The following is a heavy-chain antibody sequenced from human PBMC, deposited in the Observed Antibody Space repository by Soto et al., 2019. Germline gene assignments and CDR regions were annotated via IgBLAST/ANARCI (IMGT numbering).Heavy chain of an antibody. J-gene: IGHJ3*02. CDR3: ARDPDRYCSGGSCYSDAFDI. Sequence: ASVKVSCKASGYTFTSYYMHWVRQAPGQGLERMGIINPSGGSTSYAQKFQGRVTMTRDTSTSTVYMELSSLRSEDTAVYYCARDPDRYCSGGSCYSDAFDIWGQGTMVTVSS. D-gene: IGHD2-15*01. V-gene: IGHV1-46*01. CDR1: GYTFTSYY. CDR2: INPSGGST.